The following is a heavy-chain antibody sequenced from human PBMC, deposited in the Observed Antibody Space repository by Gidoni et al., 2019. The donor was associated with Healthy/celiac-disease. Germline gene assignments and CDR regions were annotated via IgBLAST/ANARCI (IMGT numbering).Heavy chain of an antibody. J-gene: IGHJ4*02. V-gene: IGHV3-33*08. CDR2: IWYDGINK. CDR1: GFTFRRHG. Sequence: QVQLVESGGGVVQPGRSLRLSCAGSGFTFRRHGIHWVRQAPGKGLEWVAVIWYDGINKYYADSVKGRFTISRDNSKNTLYLQMNSLRAEDTAVYYCARDVYNWNDGTTTGFDYWGQGTLVTVSS. D-gene: IGHD1-20*01. CDR3: ARDVYNWNDGTTTGFDY.